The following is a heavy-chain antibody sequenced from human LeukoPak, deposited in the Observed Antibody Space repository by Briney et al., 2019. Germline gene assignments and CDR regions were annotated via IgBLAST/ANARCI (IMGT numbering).Heavy chain of an antibody. CDR1: GGSISSGIYY. CDR2: IYTSGST. J-gene: IGHJ4*02. D-gene: IGHD3-9*01. Sequence: SETLSLTCTVSGGSISSGIYYWNWVRQTAGKGLEWIGRIYTSGSTNYNPSLKSRVTISVDTSKNQFSLKLSSVTAADTAVYYCARDSYDILTGYSKSFDYWGQGTLVTVSP. CDR3: ARDSYDILTGYSKSFDY. V-gene: IGHV4-61*02.